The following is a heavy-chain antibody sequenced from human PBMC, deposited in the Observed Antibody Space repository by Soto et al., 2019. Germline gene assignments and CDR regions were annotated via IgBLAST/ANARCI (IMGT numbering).Heavy chain of an antibody. CDR1: GGSISSSSYY. J-gene: IGHJ5*02. CDR2: IYYSGST. Sequence: QLQLQESGPGLVKPSETLSLTCTVSGGSISSSSYYWGWIRQPPGKGLEWIGSIYYSGSTYYNPSLKSRVTISVDTSKNQFPLKLSSVTAADTAVYYCASHNIVVVPAAMSPFDPWGQGTLVTVSS. V-gene: IGHV4-39*01. D-gene: IGHD2-2*01. CDR3: ASHNIVVVPAAMSPFDP.